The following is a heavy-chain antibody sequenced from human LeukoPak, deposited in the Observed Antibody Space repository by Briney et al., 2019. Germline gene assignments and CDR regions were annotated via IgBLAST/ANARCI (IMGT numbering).Heavy chain of an antibody. J-gene: IGHJ4*02. CDR1: GFTFSSYE. CDR3: AREDYGDYDYDY. V-gene: IGHV3-48*03. CDR2: ISSSGSTI. D-gene: IGHD4-17*01. Sequence: AGGSLRLSCAASGFTFSSYEMNWVRQAPGKGLEWVSYISSSGSTIYYADSVKGRFTISRDNAKNSLYLRMNSLRAEDTAVYYCAREDYGDYDYDYWGQGTLVTVSS.